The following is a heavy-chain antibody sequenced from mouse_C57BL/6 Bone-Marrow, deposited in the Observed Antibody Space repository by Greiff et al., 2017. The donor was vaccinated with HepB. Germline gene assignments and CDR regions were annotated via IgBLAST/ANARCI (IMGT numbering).Heavy chain of an antibody. J-gene: IGHJ1*03. CDR1: GYAFSSSW. CDR3: ARDLLWLRYWYFDV. CDR2: IYPGDGDT. V-gene: IGHV1-82*01. D-gene: IGHD2-2*01. Sequence: QVQLKQSGPELVKPGASVKISCKASGYAFSSSWMNWVKQRPGKGLEWIGRIYPGDGDTNYNGKFKGKATLTADKSSSTAYMQLSSLTSEDSAVYFCARDLLWLRYWYFDVWGTGTTVTVSS.